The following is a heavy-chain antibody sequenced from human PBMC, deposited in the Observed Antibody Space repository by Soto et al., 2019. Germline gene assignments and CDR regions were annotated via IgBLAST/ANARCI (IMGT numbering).Heavy chain of an antibody. CDR1: GYTLPDYY. Sequence: QVQLVQSGAELKKPGASVRVSCKASGYTLPDYYVHWLRKAPGQGLEWMGWINPKSGVTHYAQKFQGWVTLTRDTSVSTAYMELNRLKSDDTAVFFCARGVSGWSPFDVWGQGTLVTVSS. CDR3: ARGVSGWSPFDV. D-gene: IGHD6-19*01. CDR2: INPKSGVT. J-gene: IGHJ4*02. V-gene: IGHV1-2*04.